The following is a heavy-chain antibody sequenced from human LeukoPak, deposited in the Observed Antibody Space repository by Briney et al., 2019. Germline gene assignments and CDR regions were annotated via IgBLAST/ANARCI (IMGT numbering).Heavy chain of an antibody. Sequence: SETLSLTCTVSGGSISSGGYYWSWIRQHPGKGVEWIGYIYYSGSTYYNPSLKSRVTISVDTSTNQFSLKRSSVTAADTAVYYCARDWTSAFGVANYYGMDVWGQGTTVTVSS. D-gene: IGHD3-3*01. CDR3: ARDWTSAFGVANYYGMDV. CDR1: GGSISSGGYY. V-gene: IGHV4-31*03. J-gene: IGHJ6*02. CDR2: IYYSGST.